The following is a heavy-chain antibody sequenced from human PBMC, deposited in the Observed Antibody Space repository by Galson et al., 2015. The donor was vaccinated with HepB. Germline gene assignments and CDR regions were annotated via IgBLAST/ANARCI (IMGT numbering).Heavy chain of an antibody. CDR3: AKGIWEYYDNRVFDS. CDR2: ISGSGSNT. V-gene: IGHV3-23*01. J-gene: IGHJ4*02. Sequence: SLRLSCAASGFTFSTYAMNWVRQAPGKRLEWVPTISGSGSNTFYADSVKGRFTISRDSSKNTLYPQMSSLRAEDTAVYYCAKGIWEYYDNRVFDSWGQGTLVTVSS. CDR1: GFTFSTYA. D-gene: IGHD3-22*01.